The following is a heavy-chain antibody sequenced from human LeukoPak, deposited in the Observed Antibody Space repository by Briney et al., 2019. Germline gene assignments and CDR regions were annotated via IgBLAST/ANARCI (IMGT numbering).Heavy chain of an antibody. D-gene: IGHD3-16*01. CDR1: GFTFSSAW. J-gene: IGHJ3*02. CDR3: TTYRVGAWRAFDI. Sequence: GGSLRLSCAASGFTFSSAWMSWVRQAPGKGLEWVGRIKSKTDGGTTDYAAPVKGRFTISRDDSKNTLYLQMNSLKTEDTAVYYCTTYRVGAWRAFDIWGQGTMVTVSS. V-gene: IGHV3-15*01. CDR2: IKSKTDGGTT.